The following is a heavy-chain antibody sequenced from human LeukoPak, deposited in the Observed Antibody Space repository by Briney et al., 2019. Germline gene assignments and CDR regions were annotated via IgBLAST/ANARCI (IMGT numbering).Heavy chain of an antibody. Sequence: SETLSLTCTVSGGSISSYYWSWIRQPSGKGLEWIGYIYYSGSTNYNPSLKSRVTISVDTSKNQFSLKLSSVTAADTAVYYCARETGTRMDVWGQGTTVTVSS. D-gene: IGHD1-1*01. CDR1: GGSISSYY. J-gene: IGHJ6*02. V-gene: IGHV4-59*01. CDR2: IYYSGST. CDR3: ARETGTRMDV.